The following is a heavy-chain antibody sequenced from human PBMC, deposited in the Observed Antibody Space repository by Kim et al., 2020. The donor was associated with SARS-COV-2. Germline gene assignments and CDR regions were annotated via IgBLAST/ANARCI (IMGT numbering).Heavy chain of an antibody. CDR1: GYTFTSYD. D-gene: IGHD2-2*02. CDR3: ARSRYCGSTSCYSWFDP. Sequence: ASVKVSCKASGYTFTSYDINWVRQATGQGLEWMGWMNPNSGNTGYTQKFQGRVTMTRNTSISTAYMELSSLRSEDTAVYYCARSRYCGSTSCYSWFDPWGQGTLVTVSS. CDR2: MNPNSGNT. J-gene: IGHJ5*02. V-gene: IGHV1-8*01.